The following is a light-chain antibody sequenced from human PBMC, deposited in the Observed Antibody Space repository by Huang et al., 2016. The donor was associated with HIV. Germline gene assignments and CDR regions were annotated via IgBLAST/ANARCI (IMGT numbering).Light chain of an antibody. J-gene: IGKJ1*01. CDR3: QQRTNWPPET. V-gene: IGKV3-11*01. Sequence: EIVLTQSPATLSLSPGERATLSCRASHSINSHLAGYQQKPGQTPRLPIFDASARATGIPARFSGSGSGTDFTLTISSLEPEDFAVYYCQQRTNWPPETFGQGTKVEIK. CDR1: HSINSH. CDR2: DAS.